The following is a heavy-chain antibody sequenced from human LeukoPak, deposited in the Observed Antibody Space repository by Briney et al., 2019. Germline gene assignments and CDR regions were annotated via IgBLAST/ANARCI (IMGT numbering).Heavy chain of an antibody. CDR2: ISSSSTI. J-gene: IGHJ3*02. CDR1: GFTFSSYS. D-gene: IGHD2-15*01. Sequence: GGSLRLSCAASGFTFSSYSMNWVRQAPGKGLEWVSYISSSSTIYYADSVKGRFTISRDNAKNSLYLQMNSLRAEDTAVYYCARDFLDIVVVVAATLDLGAFDIWGQGTMVTVSS. CDR3: ARDFLDIVVVVAATLDLGAFDI. V-gene: IGHV3-48*01.